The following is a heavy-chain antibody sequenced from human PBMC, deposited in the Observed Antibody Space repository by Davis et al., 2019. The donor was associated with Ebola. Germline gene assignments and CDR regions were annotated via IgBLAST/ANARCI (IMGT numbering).Heavy chain of an antibody. V-gene: IGHV3-21*01. CDR3: AREDVSGYDLVWYYYYYMDV. CDR2: ISSSSSYI. D-gene: IGHD5-12*01. J-gene: IGHJ6*03. Sequence: PGGSLRLSCAASGFTFSSYSMNWVRQAPGKGLEWVSSISSSSSYIYYADSVKGRFTISRDNAKNSLYLQMNSLRAEDTAVYYCAREDVSGYDLVWYYYYYMDVWGKGTTVTVSS. CDR1: GFTFSSYS.